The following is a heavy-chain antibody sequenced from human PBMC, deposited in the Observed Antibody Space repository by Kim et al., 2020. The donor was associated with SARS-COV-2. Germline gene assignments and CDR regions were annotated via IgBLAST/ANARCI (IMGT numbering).Heavy chain of an antibody. D-gene: IGHD5-18*01. V-gene: IGHV5-51*01. J-gene: IGHJ4*02. Sequence: RHSPSFQGQVTISADKSISTAYLQWSSLKASDTAMYYCARPRYSYGFSDYWGQGTLVTVSS. CDR3: ARPRYSYGFSDY.